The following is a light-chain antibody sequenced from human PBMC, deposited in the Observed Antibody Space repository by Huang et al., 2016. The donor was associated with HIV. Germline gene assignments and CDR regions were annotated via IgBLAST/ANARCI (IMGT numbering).Light chain of an antibody. Sequence: EIVLTQSPCTLSLSPGERATLSCRASQSLSSSYLAWYQQKPGQAPRLLIYGASSRATGIPDRFRGSGSGTDFTLTISRLEPEDVAVYYCQQYGSSPWTFGQGTKVEIK. CDR2: GAS. J-gene: IGKJ1*01. V-gene: IGKV3-20*01. CDR1: QSLSSSY. CDR3: QQYGSSPWT.